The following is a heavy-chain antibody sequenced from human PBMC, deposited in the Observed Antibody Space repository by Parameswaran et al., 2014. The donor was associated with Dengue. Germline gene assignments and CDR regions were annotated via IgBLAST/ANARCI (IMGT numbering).Heavy chain of an antibody. D-gene: IGHD6-19*01. CDR3: ARGGIAVAGKGNVFDY. Sequence: WVRQAPGQRLEWMGWINAGNGNTKYSQKFQGRVTITRDTSASTAYMELSSLRSEDTAVYYCARGGIAVAGKGNVFDYWGQGTLVTVSS. J-gene: IGHJ4*02. V-gene: IGHV1-3*01. CDR2: INAGNGNT.